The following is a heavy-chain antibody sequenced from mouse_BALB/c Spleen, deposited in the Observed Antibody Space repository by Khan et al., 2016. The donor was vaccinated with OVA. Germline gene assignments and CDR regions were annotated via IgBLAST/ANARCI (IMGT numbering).Heavy chain of an antibody. CDR2: IVPYNGGT. V-gene: IGHV1S135*01. CDR3: ARGGYGGFAY. Sequence: VQLQQSGPELVKPGASVKVSCKASGYAFTSYNIYWVKQSHGKSLEWVGYIVPYNGGTSYNQKFKGKATLTVDKSSTTAYMHLNSLTSEASAGYYCARGGYGGFAYVGQGTLVTVSA. J-gene: IGHJ3*01. D-gene: IGHD2-14*01. CDR1: GYAFTSYN.